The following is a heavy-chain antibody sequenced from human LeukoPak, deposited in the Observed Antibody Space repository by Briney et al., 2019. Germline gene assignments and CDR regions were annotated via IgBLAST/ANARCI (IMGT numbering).Heavy chain of an antibody. D-gene: IGHD1-26*01. J-gene: IGHJ5*02. Sequence: SETLSLTCTVSGGPISSNYWSWIRQPPGKGLEWIGYIYYSGSTNYNPSLKSRATISVDTSTSQFSLKLSSMTPADTAVYYCARGERLGFAPCGQGTPVTVSS. V-gene: IGHV4-59*01. CDR1: GGPISSNY. CDR2: IYYSGST. CDR3: ARGERLGFAP.